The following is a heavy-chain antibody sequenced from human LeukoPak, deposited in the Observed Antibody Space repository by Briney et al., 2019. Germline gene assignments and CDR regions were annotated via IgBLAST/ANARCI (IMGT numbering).Heavy chain of an antibody. J-gene: IGHJ4*02. V-gene: IGHV3-66*02. CDR3: ATDRKGRGWFVFDY. D-gene: IGHD6-19*01. CDR1: GFSVSNNY. CDR2: IYRGGST. Sequence: GGSLRLSCAASGFSVSNNYMSWFRQAPGKGLEWVSVIYRGGSTHYADSVKGRFTISRDNSKNTLYLQMNSLRAEDTAVYYCATDRKGRGWFVFDYWGQGTLVTVSS.